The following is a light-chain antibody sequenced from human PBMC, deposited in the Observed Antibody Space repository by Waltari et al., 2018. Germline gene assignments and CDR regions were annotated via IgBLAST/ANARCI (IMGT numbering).Light chain of an antibody. CDR1: PSDFGAYNS. V-gene: IGLV2-11*01. J-gene: IGLJ2*01. CDR2: DVT. CDR3: CSYAGRSIFGL. Sequence: QSALTQPRSVSASPGPSVTISCTGSPSDFGAYNSASWYQQHPGKAPKLIIYDVTDRPSGVPDRFSGSKSGNTASLTISGLQSEDEADYYCCSYAGRSIFGLFGGGTKLTVL.